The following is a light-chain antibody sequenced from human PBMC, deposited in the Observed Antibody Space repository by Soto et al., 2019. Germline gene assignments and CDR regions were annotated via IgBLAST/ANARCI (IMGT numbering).Light chain of an antibody. CDR1: QSVKSN. Sequence: ELVMTQSPAPLSVSPGERATLSCRSSQSVKSNLAWYQQKPGQAPRLLVYGASTVATGIPARFSGSGSGTEFTLTISSLQSEDFAIYYCQQYHNWPYTFGQGTKLVIK. J-gene: IGKJ2*01. CDR3: QQYHNWPYT. V-gene: IGKV3-15*01. CDR2: GAS.